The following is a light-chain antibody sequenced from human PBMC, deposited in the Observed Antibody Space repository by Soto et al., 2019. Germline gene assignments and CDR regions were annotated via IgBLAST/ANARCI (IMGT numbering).Light chain of an antibody. CDR1: ESVGNY. CDR2: DAS. CDR3: QQRSSWPPPT. J-gene: IGKJ4*01. Sequence: IVLTQSPATLSLSPGERATLSCRASESVGNYLAWYQEKPGHAPRLLIYDASNRATGIPPRFSGSGSGTDFTLTISSLEPEDFAVYYCQQRSSWPPPTFGGGTKVEI. V-gene: IGKV3-11*01.